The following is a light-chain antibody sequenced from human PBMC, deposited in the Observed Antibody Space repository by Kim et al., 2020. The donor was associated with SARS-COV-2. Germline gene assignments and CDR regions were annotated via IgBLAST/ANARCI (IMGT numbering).Light chain of an antibody. CDR1: SSDVGSYNL. CDR3: CSYAGSSTYV. Sequence: GQSITISSTGTSSDVGSYNLDSWYQQHPVKPTNLMIYEVSKRHSGVSNRFSGSKSGNTASLTISGLQAEDEADYYCCSYAGSSTYVFGTGTKVTVL. CDR2: EVS. J-gene: IGLJ1*01. V-gene: IGLV2-23*02.